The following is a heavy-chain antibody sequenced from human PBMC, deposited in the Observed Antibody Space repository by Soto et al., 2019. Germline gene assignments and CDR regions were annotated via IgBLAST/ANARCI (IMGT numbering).Heavy chain of an antibody. D-gene: IGHD3-22*01. CDR1: GGTFSSYA. V-gene: IGHV1-69*13. CDR3: ARDRGYYDSSGYYEFDY. CDR2: IIPIFGTA. Sequence: ASVKVSCKASGGTFSSYAISWVRQAPGQGLEWMGGIIPIFGTANYAQKFQGRVTITADESTSTAYMELSSLRSEDTAVYYCARDRGYYDSSGYYEFDYWGQGTLVTVS. J-gene: IGHJ4*02.